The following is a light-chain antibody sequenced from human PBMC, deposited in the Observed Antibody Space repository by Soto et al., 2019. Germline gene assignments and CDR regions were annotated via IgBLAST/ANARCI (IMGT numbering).Light chain of an antibody. CDR1: QSVGSA. V-gene: IGKV3-11*01. CDR2: DAS. CDR3: QQRSLLFT. Sequence: EIVLTHSPGTLSLSPGERATLSCSTSQSVGSALAWYQQKPGQAPRLLIYDASNRATGIPARLSGSGSGTDFTLTISSLQPEDFAVYYCQQRSLLFTFGGGTKVDI. J-gene: IGKJ4*01.